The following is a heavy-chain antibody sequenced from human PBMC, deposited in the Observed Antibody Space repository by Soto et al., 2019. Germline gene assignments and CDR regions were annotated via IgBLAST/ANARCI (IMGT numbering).Heavy chain of an antibody. V-gene: IGHV2-26*02. CDR2: IFPNDKR. J-gene: IGHJ4*02. Sequence: QVTLKESGPVLVKPTEPLTLTCTVSAFSLRSARMGVSWIRQPPGKALEGLAHIFPNDKRSYRTYLRSRLTISQDTSKSQVVLKMTNMDPVDTATYFCVTMDSRIAAYWGQGPLVTVSS. D-gene: IGHD6-25*01. CDR1: AFSLRSARMG. CDR3: VTMDSRIAAY.